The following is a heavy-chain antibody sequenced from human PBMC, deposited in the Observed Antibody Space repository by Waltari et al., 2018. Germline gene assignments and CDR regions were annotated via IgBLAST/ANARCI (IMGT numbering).Heavy chain of an antibody. CDR2: VYYTGST. CDR3: ARGFTGPFPRDAFDF. Sequence: QLQLQESGPGLVKPSETLSLICSVPGGSIYIRTHYWACIRPPPGKGLVWIGSVYYTGSTNYNPSVKGRVTLSVDTSDNHFSLRLTSVTATDTAVYYCARGFTGPFPRDAFDFWGLGTMVTVSS. J-gene: IGHJ3*01. CDR1: GGSIYIRTHY. V-gene: IGHV4-39*02.